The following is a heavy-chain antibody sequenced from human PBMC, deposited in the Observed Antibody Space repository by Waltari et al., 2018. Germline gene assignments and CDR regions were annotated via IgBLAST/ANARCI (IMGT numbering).Heavy chain of an antibody. V-gene: IGHV4-34*01. J-gene: IGHJ5*02. Sequence: QVQLQQWGAGLLKPSETLSLTCAVYGGSFSGYYWRWIRQPPGTGLEWIGEINHSGSTNYNPSLKSRVTISVDTSKNQFSLKLSSVTAADTAVYYCARGLPPLYCSSTSCYANWFDPWGQGTLVTVSS. CDR3: ARGLPPLYCSSTSCYANWFDP. CDR2: INHSGST. D-gene: IGHD2-2*01. CDR1: GGSFSGYY.